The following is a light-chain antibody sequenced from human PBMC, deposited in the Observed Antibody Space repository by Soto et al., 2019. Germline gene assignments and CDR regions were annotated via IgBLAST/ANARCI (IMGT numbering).Light chain of an antibody. J-gene: IGKJ1*01. CDR2: DIS. CDR1: QSVSSY. Sequence: EIVLTQSPATLSLSPGERATLSCRASQSVSSYLAWYQQKPGQAPRLVIFDISNRATGIPDRFSGSGSGTEFTLTISSLQSEDFAVYYCQQYNNWPRTLGQGTKVDIK. V-gene: IGKV3-11*01. CDR3: QQYNNWPRT.